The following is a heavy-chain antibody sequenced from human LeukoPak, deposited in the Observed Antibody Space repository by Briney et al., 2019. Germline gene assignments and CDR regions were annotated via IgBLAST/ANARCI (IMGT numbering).Heavy chain of an antibody. J-gene: IGHJ6*03. D-gene: IGHD3-16*02. CDR1: EFTFTSYE. V-gene: IGHV3-48*03. CDR3: ARVGRLENYDYVWGSYRYTSHYYYYYYMDV. Sequence: GGSLRLSCAASEFTFTSYEMNWVRQAPGKGLEWVSYISSSGSTIYYADSVKGRFTISRDNAKNSLYLQMNSLRAEDTALYYCARVGRLENYDYVWGSYRYTSHYYYYYYMDVWGKGTTVTVSS. CDR2: ISSSGSTI.